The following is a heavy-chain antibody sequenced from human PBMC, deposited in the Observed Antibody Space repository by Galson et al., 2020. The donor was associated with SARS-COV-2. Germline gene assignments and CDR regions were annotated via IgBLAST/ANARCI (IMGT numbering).Heavy chain of an antibody. D-gene: IGHD6-25*01. Sequence: SLKISCAASGFTFDDYAMHWVRQAPGKGLEWVSGISWNSGSIGYADSVKGRFTISRDNAKNSLYLQMNSLRAEDTALYYCAKASYSSEDPSDYWGQGTLVTVSS. J-gene: IGHJ4*02. CDR2: ISWNSGSI. CDR3: AKASYSSEDPSDY. V-gene: IGHV3-9*01. CDR1: GFTFDDYA.